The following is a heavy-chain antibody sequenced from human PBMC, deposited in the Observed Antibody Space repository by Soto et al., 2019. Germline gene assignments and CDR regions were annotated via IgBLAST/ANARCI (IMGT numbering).Heavy chain of an antibody. J-gene: IGHJ6*02. CDR3: ARDMVPFSNDYGDYWGMDV. D-gene: IGHD4-17*01. V-gene: IGHV3-30-3*01. CDR1: GFTFSSYA. CDR2: ISYDGSNK. Sequence: GGSLRLSCAASGFTFSSYAMHWVRQAPGKGLEWVAVISYDGSNKYYADSVKGRFTISRDNSKNTLYLQMNSLRAEDTAVYYCARDMVPFSNDYGDYWGMDVWGQGTTVTVSS.